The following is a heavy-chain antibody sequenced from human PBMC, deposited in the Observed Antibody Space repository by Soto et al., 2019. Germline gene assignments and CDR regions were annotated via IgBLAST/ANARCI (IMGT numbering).Heavy chain of an antibody. V-gene: IGHV1-69*12. D-gene: IGHD6-13*01. Sequence: QVQLVQSGAEVKKPGSSVKVSCMASGGTFSRYALSWIRQAPGQGLEWMGGIIPTFERPNYAQRFQGRLTIIADESTSTAYMELSSLRSDDMAVYYCARGSGWYQYAFDLWGPGTMVTVSS. CDR2: IIPTFERP. CDR1: GGTFSRYA. J-gene: IGHJ3*01. CDR3: ARGSGWYQYAFDL.